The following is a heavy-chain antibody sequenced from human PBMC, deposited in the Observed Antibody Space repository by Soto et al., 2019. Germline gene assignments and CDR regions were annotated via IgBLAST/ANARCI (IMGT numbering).Heavy chain of an antibody. D-gene: IGHD6-13*01. V-gene: IGHV3-30-3*01. Sequence: QVQLVESGGGVVQPGRSLRLSCAASGFTFSSYAMHWVRQAPGKGLEWVAVISYDGSNKYYADSVKGRFTISRDNSKTTLYLQMNSLRAEDTAVYYCASTYSSTLYYYYYGMDVWGQGTTVTVSS. CDR1: GFTFSSYA. J-gene: IGHJ6*02. CDR3: ASTYSSTLYYYYYGMDV. CDR2: ISYDGSNK.